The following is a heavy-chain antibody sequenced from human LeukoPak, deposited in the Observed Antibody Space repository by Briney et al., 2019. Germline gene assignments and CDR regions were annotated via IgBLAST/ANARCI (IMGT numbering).Heavy chain of an antibody. V-gene: IGHV1-69*01. CDR1: GGTFSSYA. Sequence: SVKVSCKASGGTFSSYAISWVRQAPGQGLEWMGGIIPIFGTANYAQEFQGRVTITADESTSTAYMELSSLRSEDTAVYYCASHYCSGGSCYLLAIDYWGQGTLVTVSS. D-gene: IGHD2-15*01. J-gene: IGHJ4*02. CDR2: IIPIFGTA. CDR3: ASHYCSGGSCYLLAIDY.